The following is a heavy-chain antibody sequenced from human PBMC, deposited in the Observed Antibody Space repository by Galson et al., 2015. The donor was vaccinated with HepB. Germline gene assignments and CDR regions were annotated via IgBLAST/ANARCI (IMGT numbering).Heavy chain of an antibody. V-gene: IGHV1-2*04. CDR1: GYTFTGYY. CDR2: INPNSGGT. Sequence: SVKVSCKASGYTFTGYYMHWVRQAPGQGLEWMGWINPNSGGTNYAQKFQGWVTMTRDTSISTAYMELSRLRSDDTAVYYCARDSASCSSTSCYYYYGMDVWGQGTTVTVSS. CDR3: ARDSASCSSTSCYYYYGMDV. D-gene: IGHD2-2*01. J-gene: IGHJ6*02.